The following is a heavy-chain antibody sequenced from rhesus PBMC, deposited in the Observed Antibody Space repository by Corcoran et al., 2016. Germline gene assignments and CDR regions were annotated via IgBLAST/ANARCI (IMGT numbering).Heavy chain of an antibody. Sequence: EVQRVETGGGLDHPGGALKLSCGAPGFSFRDYGMGGVRQAPGKGLEWVSSIDGDVGKTYYADSLKGRFTISRDNSKNSLSLQMKSLKAEDTAVYYCAAIGSVYWGQGVLVTVSS. J-gene: IGHJ4*01. CDR2: IDGDVGKT. V-gene: IGHV3S5*01. CDR3: AAIGSVY. CDR1: GFSFRDYG.